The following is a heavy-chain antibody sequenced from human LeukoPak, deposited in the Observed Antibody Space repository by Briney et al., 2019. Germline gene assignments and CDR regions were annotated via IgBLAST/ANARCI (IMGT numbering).Heavy chain of an antibody. Sequence: GRSLRLSCAASGFTFSSYWMSWVRQAPGKGLEWVANIKQDGSEKYYVDSVKGRFTISRDNAKNSLYLQMNSLRAEDTAVYYCATRDAISGWYRQQLDYWGQGTLVTVSS. D-gene: IGHD6-19*01. V-gene: IGHV3-7*01. CDR2: IKQDGSEK. J-gene: IGHJ4*02. CDR3: ATRDAISGWYRQQLDY. CDR1: GFTFSSYW.